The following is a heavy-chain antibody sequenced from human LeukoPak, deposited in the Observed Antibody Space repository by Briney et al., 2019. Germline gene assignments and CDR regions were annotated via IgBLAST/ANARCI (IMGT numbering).Heavy chain of an antibody. CDR2: ITGNGVST. Sequence: PGRSLRLSCAGPEFTFISYALSWVRQAPGKGLEWVSGITGNGVSTYYADSVKGRFTISRDNSKNTLYLQMNSLRDEDTAVYYCAKGLGVDNWFDPWGQGTLVTVSS. CDR3: AKGLGVDNWFDP. V-gene: IGHV3-23*01. J-gene: IGHJ5*02. CDR1: EFTFISYA.